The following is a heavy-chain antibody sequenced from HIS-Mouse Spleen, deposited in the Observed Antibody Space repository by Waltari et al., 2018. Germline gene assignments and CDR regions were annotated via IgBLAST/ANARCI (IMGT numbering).Heavy chain of an antibody. CDR1: GGSIRSSCYY. J-gene: IGHJ2*01. D-gene: IGHD6-13*01. CDR3: AREIPYSSSWYDWYFDL. Sequence: QLQLQESGPGLVKPSATLSLTCTVSGGSIRSSCYYWGWIRQPPGKGLEWIGSIYYSGSTYYNPSLKSRVTISVDTSKNQFSLKLSSVTAADTAVYYCAREIPYSSSWYDWYFDLWGRGTLVTVSS. V-gene: IGHV4-39*07. CDR2: IYYSGST.